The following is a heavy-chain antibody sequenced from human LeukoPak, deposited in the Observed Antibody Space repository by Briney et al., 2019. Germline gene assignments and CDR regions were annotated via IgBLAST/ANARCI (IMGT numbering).Heavy chain of an antibody. CDR2: IRYDGSNK. CDR1: GFTFSNYG. V-gene: IGHV3-30*02. Sequence: GGSLRLSCAASGFTFSNYGMHWVRQAPGKGLEWVAFIRYDGSNKYFADSLKGRFTISRDNSKNTLYLQMNSLRAEDTAMYYCANGPHYNILTGFYKVRSHLDYWGQGTLVTVSS. CDR3: ANGPHYNILTGFYKVRSHLDY. J-gene: IGHJ4*02. D-gene: IGHD3-9*01.